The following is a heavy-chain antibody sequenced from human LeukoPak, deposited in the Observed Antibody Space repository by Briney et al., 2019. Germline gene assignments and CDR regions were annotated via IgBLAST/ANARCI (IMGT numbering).Heavy chain of an antibody. Sequence: GGSLRLSCATSGFTVSSNYMSWVRQAPGKGLEWVSVIYDSGTTYYADSVKGRFLVFRDTSKNTVDLQMNSLRVEDTAVYYCAGRRSSGWYAYWGQGTLVTVSS. CDR1: GFTVSSNY. CDR2: IYDSGTT. J-gene: IGHJ4*02. CDR3: AGRRSSGWYAY. D-gene: IGHD6-19*01. V-gene: IGHV3-53*01.